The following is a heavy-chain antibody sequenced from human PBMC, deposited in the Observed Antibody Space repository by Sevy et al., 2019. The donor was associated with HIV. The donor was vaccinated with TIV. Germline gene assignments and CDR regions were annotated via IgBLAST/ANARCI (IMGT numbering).Heavy chain of an antibody. CDR3: ATSRSGYFDSSGYYIY. CDR2: IYPEDSET. Sequence: GESLKISCQGSGYSFTSHWIGWVRHMPGKGLEWMGIIYPEDSETRYSPSFQGQVPFSAEKSISTAYLQWSSLKASDTAMYYCATSRSGYFDSSGYYIYWGQGTLVTVSS. CDR1: GYSFTSHW. D-gene: IGHD3-22*01. V-gene: IGHV5-51*01. J-gene: IGHJ4*02.